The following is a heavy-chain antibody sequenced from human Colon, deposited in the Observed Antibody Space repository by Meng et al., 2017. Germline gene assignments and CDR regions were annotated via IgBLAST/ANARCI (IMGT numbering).Heavy chain of an antibody. CDR2: VFYSGST. CDR1: GGSISTSGHW. V-gene: IGHV4-31*03. CDR3: ARDMSGGYYWFDP. J-gene: IGHJ5*02. D-gene: IGHD3-22*01. Sequence: QVQLQEPGPGLVKPSQPLSLTCTVSGGSISTSGHWWSWIRQHPGKGLEWIGYVFYSGSTQYNPSLKSRVSISVDTSKNQFSLKLYSMTAADTAVYYCARDMSGGYYWFDPWGQGTLVTVSS.